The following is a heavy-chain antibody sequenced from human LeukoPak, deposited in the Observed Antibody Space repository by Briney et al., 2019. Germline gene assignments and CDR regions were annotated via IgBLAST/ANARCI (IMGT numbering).Heavy chain of an antibody. CDR2: MSGSGGSP. J-gene: IGHJ4*02. V-gene: IGHV3-23*01. CDR3: AKDGEGFLEWSPPLGY. Sequence: PGGSLRLSCAASGFTFSSYAMSWVRQAPGKGLEWVSLMSGSGGSPYYADSVKGRITISRDNSKNILYLEMNSLRAEDTAVYYCAKDGEGFLEWSPPLGYWGQGTLVTVSS. D-gene: IGHD3-3*01. CDR1: GFTFSSYA.